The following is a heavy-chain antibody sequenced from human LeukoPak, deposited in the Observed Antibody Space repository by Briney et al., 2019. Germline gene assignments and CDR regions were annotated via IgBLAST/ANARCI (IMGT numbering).Heavy chain of an antibody. CDR1: GGSISSGGYS. D-gene: IGHD5-12*01. V-gene: IGHV4-30-2*01. CDR2: IYHSGST. J-gene: IGHJ6*02. CDR3: ARGFSGYDSEDPYGMDV. Sequence: SETLSLTCAVSGGSISSGGYSWSWIRQPAGEGLEWIGYIYHSGSTYYNPSLKSRVTISVDRSKNQFSLKLSSVTAADTAVYYCARGFSGYDSEDPYGMDVWGQGTTVTVSS.